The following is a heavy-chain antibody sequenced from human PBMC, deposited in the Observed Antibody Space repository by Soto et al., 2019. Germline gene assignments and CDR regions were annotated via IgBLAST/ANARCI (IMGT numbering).Heavy chain of an antibody. CDR2: VACDGRGT. J-gene: IGHJ4*02. CDR3: VRHFDK. CDR1: GFTFSNYW. V-gene: IGHV3-74*01. Sequence: PWGSLVLTWASSGFTFSNYWMHWVRRPPGKGLLWVAGVACDGRGTTYSVSVKGRMTISRGNAKSKLYLRRNSLRTDDTAVYYCVRHFDKWGQGTLVTVSS.